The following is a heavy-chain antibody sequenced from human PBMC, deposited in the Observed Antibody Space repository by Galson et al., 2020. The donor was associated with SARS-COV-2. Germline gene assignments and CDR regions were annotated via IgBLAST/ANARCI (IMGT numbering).Heavy chain of an antibody. CDR3: AKHAGAAPWYYFDS. CDR2: ISSSGTVT. J-gene: IGHJ4*02. CDR1: GFSISSTA. V-gene: IGHV3-23*01. Sequence: GGSLSLSCAASGFSISSTAMSWVRQAPGKGLECVSGISSSGTVTYYADSVTGHFTISRDYSKNTVYLQMSSLRAEDTARYFCAKHAGAAPWYYFDSWGQGTLVTVSS. D-gene: IGHD6-13*01.